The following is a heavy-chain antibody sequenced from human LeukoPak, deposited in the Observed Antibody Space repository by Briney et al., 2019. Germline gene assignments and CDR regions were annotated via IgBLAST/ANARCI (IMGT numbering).Heavy chain of an antibody. Sequence: GGSLRLSCAASGFTFSTYAMSWVRQAAGKGLEWVSLISGSGGGTYYADSVKGRFTISRDNSKNTLYLQMNSLRSEDTAVYYCARSLWAGDGDVLYYYYGMDVWGQGTTVTVSS. CDR2: ISGSGGGT. CDR3: ARSLWAGDGDVLYYYYGMDV. J-gene: IGHJ6*02. CDR1: GFTFSTYA. V-gene: IGHV3-23*01. D-gene: IGHD7-27*01.